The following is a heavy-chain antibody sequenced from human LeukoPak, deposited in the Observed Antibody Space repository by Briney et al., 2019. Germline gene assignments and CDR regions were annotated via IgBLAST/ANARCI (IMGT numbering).Heavy chain of an antibody. CDR1: GGSISSSSYF. Sequence: SETLSLTCSVSGGSISSSSYFWGWIRQPPGKGLEWIASVHYSGSTYYNPSLKSRVTISVDTSKNQFSLKLSSVTAADTAVYYCARVYYSNSYDYWYFDLWGRGTLVTVSS. D-gene: IGHD6-13*01. V-gene: IGHV4-39*07. CDR2: VHYSGST. J-gene: IGHJ2*01. CDR3: ARVYYSNSYDYWYFDL.